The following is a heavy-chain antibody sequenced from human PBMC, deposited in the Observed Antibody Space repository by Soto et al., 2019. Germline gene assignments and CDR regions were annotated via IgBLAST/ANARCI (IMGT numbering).Heavy chain of an antibody. CDR2: ISYDGSAK. J-gene: IGHJ6*04. D-gene: IGHD2-21*01. CDR3: AKDRVVLSAYAMDV. Sequence: QVQLVESGGGVVQPGRSLRLSCEGSGFSLSHYGMHWVRQAPGQGLEWVATISYDGSAKYDSDSVGSRFAISRDNANNTLYLQVNSLRAEDTAVYYCAKDRVVLSAYAMDVWGEGTTVTVSS. V-gene: IGHV3-30*18. CDR1: GFSLSHYG.